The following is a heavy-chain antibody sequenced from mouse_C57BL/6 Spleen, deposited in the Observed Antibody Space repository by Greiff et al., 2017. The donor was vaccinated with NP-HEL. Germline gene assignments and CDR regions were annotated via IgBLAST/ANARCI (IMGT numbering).Heavy chain of an antibody. CDR1: GYTFTSYG. Sequence: EVQLQQSGAELVRPGSSVKMSCKTSGYTFTSYGIHWVKQRPGQGLEWIGYIYTGNGYTEYNEKFTGKATLTSDTSSSTAYMQLSSLTSEDSAIYFCARRLRYGSDAMDYWGQGTSVTVSS. J-gene: IGHJ4*01. D-gene: IGHD1-1*01. CDR3: ARRLRYGSDAMDY. V-gene: IGHV1-58*01. CDR2: IYTGNGYT.